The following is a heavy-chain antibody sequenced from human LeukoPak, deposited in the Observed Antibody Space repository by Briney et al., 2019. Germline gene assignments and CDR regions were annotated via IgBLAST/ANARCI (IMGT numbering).Heavy chain of an antibody. V-gene: IGHV3-23*01. CDR1: GFTVSSYA. CDR3: AKESTCMGLDV. Sequence: HSGGSLRLSWAAAGFTVSSYAMSWVRQAPGKGLEWGSAISGSGGNTYYADSVKGRFTISRDKSKNTLYLQINRLRAEDTAVYYCAKESTCMGLDVWGQGTTVIVSS. D-gene: IGHD2-8*01. J-gene: IGHJ6*01. CDR2: ISGSGGNT.